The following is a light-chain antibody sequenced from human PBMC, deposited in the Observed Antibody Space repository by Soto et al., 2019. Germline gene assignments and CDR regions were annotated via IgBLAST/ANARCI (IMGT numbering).Light chain of an antibody. J-gene: IGKJ5*01. V-gene: IGKV1-39*01. CDR1: QTISSY. CDR2: ASS. Sequence: DIQMTQSPSSLSASVGDRVTITCRASQTISSYLNWYQQRPGQAPNLLIYASSSLPSGVPPRFSGRGSGTDLTLTISSLQPEDFATYYCQQTYNRPITFGEGTRLEIK. CDR3: QQTYNRPIT.